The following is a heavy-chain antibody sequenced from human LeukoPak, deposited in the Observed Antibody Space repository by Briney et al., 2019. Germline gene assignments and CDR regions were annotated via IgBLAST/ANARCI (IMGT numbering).Heavy chain of an antibody. Sequence: GGSLRLSCAASGFTFSSYAMSWVRQAPGKGLEWVSVISASGGSTYYADSVKGRFTISRDNSKNTLYLQMNSLRAEDLAVYYCAKGSHYYDXSGYYTHWGQGTLXXVSS. CDR1: GFTFSSYA. J-gene: IGHJ4*02. CDR2: ISASGGST. CDR3: AKGSHYYDXSGYYTH. V-gene: IGHV3-23*01. D-gene: IGHD3-22*01.